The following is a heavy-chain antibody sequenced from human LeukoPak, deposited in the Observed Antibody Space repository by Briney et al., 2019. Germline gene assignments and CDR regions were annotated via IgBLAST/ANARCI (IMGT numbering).Heavy chain of an antibody. Sequence: SQTLSLTCIVSGGSINRGGYYGRWIRQHPGKGLVWIGHILYSGRTYYNRSLKSRVSISVDTSKNQFSLKVTSVTGADTAVYYCARVTGGELSTELDPWGQGTLVTVSS. CDR2: ILYSGRT. CDR1: GGSINRGGYY. V-gene: IGHV4-31*03. CDR3: ARVTGGELSTELDP. D-gene: IGHD1-7*01. J-gene: IGHJ5*02.